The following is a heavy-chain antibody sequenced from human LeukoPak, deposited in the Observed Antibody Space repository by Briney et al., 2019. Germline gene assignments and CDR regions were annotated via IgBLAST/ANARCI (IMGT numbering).Heavy chain of an antibody. Sequence: GGSLRLSCAASGFTFSSYWMHWVRQAPGKGLEWVAVISYDESNKNYADSVKGRFTISRDNSKNTLYLQMNSLRAEDTAVYFCAKYGSYNYFDTSPDYWGQGTLVTVSS. V-gene: IGHV3-30*18. CDR1: GFTFSSYW. CDR3: AKYGSYNYFDTSPDY. J-gene: IGHJ4*02. D-gene: IGHD3-22*01. CDR2: ISYDESNK.